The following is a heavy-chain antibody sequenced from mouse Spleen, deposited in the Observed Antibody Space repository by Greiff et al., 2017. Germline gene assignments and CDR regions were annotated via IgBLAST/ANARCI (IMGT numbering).Heavy chain of an antibody. CDR1: GYTFTSYW. Sequence: VQLQQPGAELVMPGASVKLSCKASGYTFTSYWMHWVKQRPGQGLEWIGEIDPSDSYTNYNQKFKGKATLTVDKSSSTAYMQLSSLTSEDSAVYYCARRYEDYAMDYWGQGTSVTVSS. CDR2: IDPSDSYT. V-gene: IGHV1-69*01. D-gene: IGHD2-10*02. J-gene: IGHJ4*01. CDR3: ARRYEDYAMDY.